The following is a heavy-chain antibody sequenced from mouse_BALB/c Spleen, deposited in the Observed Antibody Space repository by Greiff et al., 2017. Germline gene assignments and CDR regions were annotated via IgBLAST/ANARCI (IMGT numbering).Heavy chain of an antibody. Sequence: EVKLMESGAELVKPGASVKLSCTASGFNIKDTYMHWVKQRPEQGLEWIGRIDPANGNTKYDPKFQGKATITADTSSNTAYLQLSSLTSEDTAVYYCARDYRYAAWFAYWGQGTLVTVSA. J-gene: IGHJ3*01. CDR3: ARDYRYAAWFAY. CDR1: GFNIKDTY. CDR2: IDPANGNT. V-gene: IGHV14-3*02. D-gene: IGHD2-14*01.